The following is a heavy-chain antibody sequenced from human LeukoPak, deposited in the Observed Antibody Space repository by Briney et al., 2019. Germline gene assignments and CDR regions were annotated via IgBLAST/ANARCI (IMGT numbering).Heavy chain of an antibody. CDR3: ARSHPGGVVIIPAAGATDY. J-gene: IGHJ4*02. CDR2: INHSGST. D-gene: IGHD3-3*01. Sequence: PSETLSLTCAVYGGSFSGYYWSWIRQPPGKGLEWIGEINHSGSTNYNPSLKSRVTISVDTSKNQFSLKLSSVTAADTAVYYCARSHPGGVVIIPAAGATDYWGQGTLVTVSS. V-gene: IGHV4-34*01. CDR1: GGSFSGYY.